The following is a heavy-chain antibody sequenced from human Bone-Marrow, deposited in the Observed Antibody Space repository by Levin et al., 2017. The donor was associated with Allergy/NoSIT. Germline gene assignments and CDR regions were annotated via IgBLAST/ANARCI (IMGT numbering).Heavy chain of an antibody. Sequence: SETLSLTCSVSGASVGTGGYYWAWIRHPTGKTPEWIGYIFYTGSTNYNPSLSSRVTISVDSSKNQFSLRLTSVTAADTAIYYCARVGYSGYDSRGAFDYWGQGAQVTVSS. CDR2: IFYTGST. CDR1: GASVGTGGYY. J-gene: IGHJ4*02. D-gene: IGHD5-12*01. V-gene: IGHV4-61*08. CDR3: ARVGYSGYDSRGAFDY.